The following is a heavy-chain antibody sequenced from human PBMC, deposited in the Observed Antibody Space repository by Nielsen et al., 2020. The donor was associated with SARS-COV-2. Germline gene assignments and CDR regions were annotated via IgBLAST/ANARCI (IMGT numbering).Heavy chain of an antibody. J-gene: IGHJ6*02. Sequence: GESLKISCAASGFTVSSNYMSWVRQAPGKGLEWVSVIYSGGSTYYADSVKGRFTISRDNSKNTLYLQMNSLRAEDTAVYYCARDRYGSGSYHYYYGMDVWGQGTTVTVSS. CDR3: ARDRYGSGSYHYYYGMDV. V-gene: IGHV3-53*01. CDR2: IYSGGST. CDR1: GFTVSSNY. D-gene: IGHD3-10*01.